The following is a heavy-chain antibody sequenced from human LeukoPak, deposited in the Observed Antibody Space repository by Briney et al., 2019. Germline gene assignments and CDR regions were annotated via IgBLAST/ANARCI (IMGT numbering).Heavy chain of an antibody. Sequence: PSETLSLTCTVSGGSISSGGYYWSWIRQPPGKGLEWIGYIYHSGSTYYNPSLKSRVTISVDRSKNQFSLKLSSVTAADTAVYYCAREARGYSYGYFDYWGQGTLVTVSS. D-gene: IGHD5-18*01. CDR1: GGSISSGGYY. J-gene: IGHJ4*02. V-gene: IGHV4-30-2*01. CDR3: AREARGYSYGYFDY. CDR2: IYHSGST.